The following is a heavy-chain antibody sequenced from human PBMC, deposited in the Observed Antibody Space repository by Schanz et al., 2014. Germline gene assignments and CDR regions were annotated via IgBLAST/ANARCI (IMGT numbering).Heavy chain of an antibody. CDR1: GFTFSNHA. Sequence: EVHLLESGGGLVQPGGSLRLSCAASGFTFSNHALSWVRQAPGQGLEWVSTISGSGGDTYPADSVKGRFTISRDNSNNTLYLQMKSLRAEDTAVYYCAKRNHDMQSLPLDYWGQGTLVTVSS. J-gene: IGHJ4*02. CDR3: AKRNHDMQSLPLDY. D-gene: IGHD3-9*01. CDR2: ISGSGGDT. V-gene: IGHV3-23*01.